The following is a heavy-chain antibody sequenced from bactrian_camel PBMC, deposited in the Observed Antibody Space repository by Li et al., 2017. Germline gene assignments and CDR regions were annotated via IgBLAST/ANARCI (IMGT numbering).Heavy chain of an antibody. J-gene: IGHJ6*01. CDR3: GASRGWVRLGVRTDFDY. CDR2: ISGDGST. CDR1: GFTFADSD. V-gene: IGHV3S55*01. D-gene: IGHD5*01. Sequence: QVQLVESGGGAVQTGGSLRLSCTASGFTFADSDMGWYRQAPGNECELVSTISGDGSTYYADSVKGRFTISRDNANGTLYLQMNSLKPEDSAMYFCGASRGWVRLGVRTDFDYRGQGTQVTVS.